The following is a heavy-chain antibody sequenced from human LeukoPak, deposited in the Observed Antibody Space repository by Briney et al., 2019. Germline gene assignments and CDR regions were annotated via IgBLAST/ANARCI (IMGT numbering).Heavy chain of an antibody. J-gene: IGHJ4*02. CDR2: FDPEDGET. D-gene: IGHD3-10*01. CDR1: GYTLTELS. CDR3: ATDLTYGSGNRDY. Sequence: GASVRVSCKVSGYTLTELSMHWVRQAPGKGLEWMGGFDPEDGETIYAQKFQGRVTMTEDTSTDTAYMELSSLRSEDTAVYYCATDLTYGSGNRDYWGQGTLVTVSS. V-gene: IGHV1-24*01.